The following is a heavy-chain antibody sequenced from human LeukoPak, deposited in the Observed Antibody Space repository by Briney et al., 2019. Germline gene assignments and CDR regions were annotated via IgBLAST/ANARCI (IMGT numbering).Heavy chain of an antibody. D-gene: IGHD3-9*01. CDR2: IRSDGTI. J-gene: IGHJ3*02. CDR3: ARDNIWAFDI. Sequence: GGSLRLSCEASGFTSFNFPMNWVRKAPGKGLEWVSHIRSDGTITYADSVKGRFTISRDDAKASVYLQMNSLRDEDTAMYYCARDNIWAFDIWGQGTMVTVSS. CDR1: GFTSFNFP. V-gene: IGHV3-48*02.